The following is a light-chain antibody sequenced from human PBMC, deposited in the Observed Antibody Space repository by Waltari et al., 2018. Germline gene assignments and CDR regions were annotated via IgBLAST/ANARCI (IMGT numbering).Light chain of an antibody. CDR3: MQGTHWPPT. V-gene: IGKV2-30*01. CDR2: KVS. CDR1: HSLVYSDENTY. Sequence: DVVMTQSPLSLPVTLGQPASISCRSSHSLVYSDENTYLNWFHQRPGQSPRRLIYKVSNRDSGVPDRFSGSGSGTDFTLKISSVEAEDVGVYYCMQGTHWPPTFGQGTKVEIQ. J-gene: IGKJ1*01.